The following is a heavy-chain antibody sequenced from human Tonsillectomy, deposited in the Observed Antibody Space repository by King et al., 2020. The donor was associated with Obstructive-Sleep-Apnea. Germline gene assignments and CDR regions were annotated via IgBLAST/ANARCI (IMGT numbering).Heavy chain of an antibody. CDR2: IKSETDGGST. CDR3: TTDLGNYYGMDV. J-gene: IGHJ6*02. Sequence: VQLVESGGGLVKPGGSLRLSCAASGFTFSHAWMSWVRQAPGRGLEWVGRIKSETDGGSTDYAAPGKGRFIISRDDSKKTLYLQMNGLKTEDTAVYYCTTDLGNYYGMDVWGQGTTVTVSS. CDR1: GFTFSHAW. D-gene: IGHD1-26*01. V-gene: IGHV3-15*01.